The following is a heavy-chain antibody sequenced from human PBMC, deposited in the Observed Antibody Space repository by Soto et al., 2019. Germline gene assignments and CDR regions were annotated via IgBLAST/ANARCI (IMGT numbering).Heavy chain of an antibody. CDR2: IKQDGSEK. CDR3: ARSTTGTMVRGVAQFDY. CDR1: GFTFSSYW. J-gene: IGHJ4*02. Sequence: EVQLVESGGGLVQPGGSLRLSCAASGFTFSSYWMSWVRQAPGKGLEWVANIKQDGSEKYYVDSVKGRFTISRDNAKNSLYLQMNSLRAEDTAVYYCARSTTGTMVRGVAQFDYWGQGTLVTVSS. V-gene: IGHV3-7*01. D-gene: IGHD3-10*01.